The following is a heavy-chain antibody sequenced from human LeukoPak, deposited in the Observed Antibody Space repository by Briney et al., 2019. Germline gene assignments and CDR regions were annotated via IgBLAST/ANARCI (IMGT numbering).Heavy chain of an antibody. CDR2: INHSGST. V-gene: IGHV4-34*01. CDR1: GGSFSGYY. Sequence: NPSETLSLTCAVYGGSFSGYYWSWIRQPPGKGLEWIGEINHSGSTNYNPSLKSRVTISVDTSKNQFSLKLSSVTAADTAVYYCARSSGYYFEYFHHWGQGTLVTVSS. D-gene: IGHD3-22*01. CDR3: ARSSGYYFEYFHH. J-gene: IGHJ1*01.